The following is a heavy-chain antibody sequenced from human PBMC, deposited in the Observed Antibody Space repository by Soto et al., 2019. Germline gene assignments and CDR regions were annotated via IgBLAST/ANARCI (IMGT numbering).Heavy chain of an antibody. J-gene: IGHJ5*02. D-gene: IGHD3-3*02. Sequence: QLQLQESGPGLVKPSETLSLTCTVSGGSISSSSYYWGWIRQPPGKGLEWIGSIYYSGSTYYNPSIESRVTISVDTSKNQFSLKLSSVTAADTAVYYCASPKIAFYNWFDPWGQGTLVTVSS. CDR1: GGSISSSSYY. CDR3: ASPKIAFYNWFDP. V-gene: IGHV4-39*01. CDR2: IYYSGST.